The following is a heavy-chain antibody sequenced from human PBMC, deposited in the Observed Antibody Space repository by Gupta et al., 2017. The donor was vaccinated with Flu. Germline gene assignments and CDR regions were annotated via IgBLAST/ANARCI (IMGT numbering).Heavy chain of an antibody. CDR3: TKNRAPGDISYYYGLDV. J-gene: IGHJ6*02. Sequence: VRQVPGKGLEWVSGISASGSRTYYADSVKGRFTISRDTSKNTLYLQMDSLRADDAAVCFCTKNRAPGDISYYYGLDVWGRGTTVNV. V-gene: IGHV3-23*01. CDR2: ISASGSRT. D-gene: IGHD1-26*01.